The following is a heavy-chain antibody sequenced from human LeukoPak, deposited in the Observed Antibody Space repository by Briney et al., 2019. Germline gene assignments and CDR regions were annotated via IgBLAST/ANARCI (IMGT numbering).Heavy chain of an antibody. CDR2: INHSGST. J-gene: IGHJ4*02. CDR1: GVSFSGYY. CDR3: ASGLYYDILTGPMYYFDY. D-gene: IGHD3-9*01. V-gene: IGHV4-34*01. Sequence: NSSETLSLTCAVYGVSFSGYYLSWIRQPPGKGLEWIGEINHSGSTNYNPSLKSRVTISVDTSKNQFSLKLSSVTAADTAVYYCASGLYYDILTGPMYYFDYWGQGTLVTVSS.